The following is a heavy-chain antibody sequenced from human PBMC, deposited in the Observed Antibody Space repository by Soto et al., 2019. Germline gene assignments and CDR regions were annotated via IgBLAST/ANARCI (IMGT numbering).Heavy chain of an antibody. V-gene: IGHV3-23*01. CDR2: ISAGGSNT. CDR1: GFTFRSYA. CDR3: AKKGPPRDAFDI. J-gene: IGHJ3*02. Sequence: EVQLLESGGGLVQPGGSLRLSCAVSGFTFRSYAMSWVRQAPGKGPEWVSVISAGGSNTYYAESVNGRCTISRDNSKNTLYLQMNSLRDEDTAVYYCAKKGPPRDAFDIWGQGTMVTVST.